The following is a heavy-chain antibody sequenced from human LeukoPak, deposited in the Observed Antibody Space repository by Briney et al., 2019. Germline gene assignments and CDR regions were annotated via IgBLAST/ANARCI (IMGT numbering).Heavy chain of an antibody. Sequence: GGSLRLSCAASGFTFSSYEMNWVRQAPGKGLEWVSYISSSGSTIYYADSVKGRFTISRDNAKNSLYLQMNSLRAEDGAVYYCARGKQRHCSSSSCYTESDYWGQGILVTVSS. CDR3: ARGKQRHCSSSSCYTESDY. J-gene: IGHJ4*02. CDR2: ISSSGSTI. CDR1: GFTFSSYE. V-gene: IGHV3-48*03. D-gene: IGHD2-2*02.